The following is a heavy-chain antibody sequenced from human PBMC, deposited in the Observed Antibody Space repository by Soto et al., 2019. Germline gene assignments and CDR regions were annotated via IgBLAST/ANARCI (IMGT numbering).Heavy chain of an antibody. CDR3: ARAMKVVVVAATRYYYYGMDV. CDR2: ISSSSSYI. V-gene: IGHV3-21*01. Sequence: GGSLRLSCAASGFTFSSYSMNWVRQAPGKGLEWVSSISSSSSYIYYADSVKGRFTISRDNAKNSLYLQMNSLRAEDTAVYYCARAMKVVVVAATRYYYYGMDVWGQGTTVTVSS. CDR1: GFTFSSYS. D-gene: IGHD2-15*01. J-gene: IGHJ6*02.